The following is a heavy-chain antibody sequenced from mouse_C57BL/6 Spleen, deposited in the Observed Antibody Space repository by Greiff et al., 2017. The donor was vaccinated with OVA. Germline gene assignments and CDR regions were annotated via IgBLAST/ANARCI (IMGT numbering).Heavy chain of an antibody. Sequence: EVKLMESGGGLVQPKGSLTLSCAASGFSFNTYAMNWVRQAPGKGLEWVARISSKSNNYATYYADSVKDRFTISRDDSENTTYMQMNNLKTEATAVYYGVSRYGSSYAMDYWGQGTSVTVSS. V-gene: IGHV10-1*01. J-gene: IGHJ4*01. CDR1: GFSFNTYA. D-gene: IGHD1-1*01. CDR3: VSRYGSSYAMDY. CDR2: ISSKSNNYAT.